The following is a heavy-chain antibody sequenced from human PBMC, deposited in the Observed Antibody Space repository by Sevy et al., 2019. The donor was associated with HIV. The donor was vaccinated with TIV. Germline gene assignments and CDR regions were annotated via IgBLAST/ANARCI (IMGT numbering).Heavy chain of an antibody. V-gene: IGHV1-18*01. CDR2: ISAYNGNT. CDR1: GYTFTSYG. Sequence: ASVKVYCKASGYTFTSYGISWVRQAPGQGLEWMGWISAYNGNTNYAQKLQGRVTMTTDTSTSTAYMELRSLRSDDTAVYYCARLGYYDSSGYYFYYFDYWGQGTLVTVSS. D-gene: IGHD3-22*01. CDR3: ARLGYYDSSGYYFYYFDY. J-gene: IGHJ4*02.